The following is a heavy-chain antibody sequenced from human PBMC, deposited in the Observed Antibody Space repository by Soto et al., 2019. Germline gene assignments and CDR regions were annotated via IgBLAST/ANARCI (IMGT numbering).Heavy chain of an antibody. CDR1: GYTFTSYG. V-gene: IGHV1-18*04. J-gene: IGHJ6*02. Sequence: QVQLLQSGAEVKKPGASVKVSCKASGYTFTSYGISCVRQAPGQGLEWMGWISAYNGNTNYAQKLQGRVTMTTDTSTSTAYMELRSLRSDDTAVYYCARGGIPYCSSTSCPSYYYYGMDVWGQGTTVTVSS. CDR3: ARGGIPYCSSTSCPSYYYYGMDV. CDR2: ISAYNGNT. D-gene: IGHD2-2*01.